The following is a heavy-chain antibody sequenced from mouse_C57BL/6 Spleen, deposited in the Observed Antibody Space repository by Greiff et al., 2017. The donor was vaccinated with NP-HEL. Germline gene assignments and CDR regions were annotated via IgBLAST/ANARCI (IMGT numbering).Heavy chain of an antibody. CDR1: GYTFTSYW. CDR3: ARAQGGTWGYFDV. D-gene: IGHD3-3*01. J-gene: IGHJ1*03. Sequence: QVQLQQPGAELVMPGASVKLSCKASGYTFTSYWMHWVKQRPGQGLEWIGEIDPSDSYTNYNQKFKGKATLTVDKSSSTAYMQLSSLTSEDSAVYYCARAQGGTWGYFDVWGTGTTVTVSS. V-gene: IGHV1-69*01. CDR2: IDPSDSYT.